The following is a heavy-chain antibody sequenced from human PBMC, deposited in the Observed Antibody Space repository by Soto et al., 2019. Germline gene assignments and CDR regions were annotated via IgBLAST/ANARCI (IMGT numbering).Heavy chain of an antibody. CDR3: ARAQREDYGSGSYPHYFDY. Sequence: SVKVSCKACGGTFSSYAISWVRQAPGQGLEWMGGIIPIFGTANYAQKFQGRVTITADKSTSTAYMELSSLRSEDTAVYYCARAQREDYGSGSYPHYFDYWGQGTLVTVSS. D-gene: IGHD3-10*01. V-gene: IGHV1-69*06. CDR1: GGTFSSYA. CDR2: IIPIFGTA. J-gene: IGHJ4*02.